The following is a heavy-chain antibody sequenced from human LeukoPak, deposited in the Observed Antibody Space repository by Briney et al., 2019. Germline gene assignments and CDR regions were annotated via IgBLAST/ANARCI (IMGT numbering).Heavy chain of an antibody. CDR3: VKGVTMVRGSREFDY. CDR2: IGGGGSS. J-gene: IGHJ4*02. D-gene: IGHD3-10*01. V-gene: IGHV3-23*01. Sequence: PGGSLRLSCTASGFSFSYSAMTWVRQAPGKGLEWVSSIGGGGSSYYAGSVKGRFTISRDNSKNTVYLQMNNLRAEDTAIFYCVKGVTMVRGSREFDYWGQGTLVTVSS. CDR1: GFSFSYSA.